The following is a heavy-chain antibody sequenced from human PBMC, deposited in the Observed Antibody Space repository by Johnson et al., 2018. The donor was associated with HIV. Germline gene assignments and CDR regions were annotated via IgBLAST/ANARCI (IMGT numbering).Heavy chain of an antibody. CDR1: GFTVSSYY. J-gene: IGHJ3*02. CDR2: IWYDGSNK. V-gene: IGHV3-33*08. D-gene: IGHD3-3*01. Sequence: QVQLVESGGGLVQPGGSLRLSCAASGFTVSSYYMSWVRQAPGKGLEWVAVIWYDGSNKYYADSVKGRFTISRDNSKNTLYLQMNSLRAEDTAVYYCARDGLEVDAFDIWGQGTMVTVSS. CDR3: ARDGLEVDAFDI.